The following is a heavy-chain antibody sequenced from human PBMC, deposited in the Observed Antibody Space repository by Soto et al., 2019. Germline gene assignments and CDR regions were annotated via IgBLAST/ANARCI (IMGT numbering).Heavy chain of an antibody. V-gene: IGHV3-15*01. CDR3: TTPNMTQAN. CDR2: IKIKTDGGTT. Sequence: GGSLRLSCAASGFTFSNAWMSWVRQAPGKGLEWVGRIKIKTDGGTTDYAAPVKGRFTISRDDSKNTLYLQMNSLKTEDTAVYYCTTPNMTQANWGQGTLVTVSS. CDR1: GFTFSNAW. J-gene: IGHJ4*02.